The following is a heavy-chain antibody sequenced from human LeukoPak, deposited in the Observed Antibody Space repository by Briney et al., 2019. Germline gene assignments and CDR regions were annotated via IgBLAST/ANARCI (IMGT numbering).Heavy chain of an antibody. V-gene: IGHV4-34*01. D-gene: IGHD3-3*01. J-gene: IGHJ4*02. CDR2: INHSGST. CDR3: ARHWAYYDFWSGYYRGGYFDY. Sequence: SETLSLTCAVYGGSFSDYYWSWIRQPPGKGLEWIGEINHSGSTNYNPSLKSRVTISVDTSKNQFSLKLSSVTAADTAVYYCARHWAYYDFWSGYYRGGYFDYWGQGTLVTVSS. CDR1: GGSFSDYY.